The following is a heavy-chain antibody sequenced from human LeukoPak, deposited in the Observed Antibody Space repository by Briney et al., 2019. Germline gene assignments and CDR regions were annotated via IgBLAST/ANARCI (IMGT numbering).Heavy chain of an antibody. CDR1: GYIFSDYY. V-gene: IGHV1-2*02. CDR3: ARGAPLHYYDSSGLYNFDY. D-gene: IGHD3-22*01. CDR2: IKPDSGGT. Sequence: GASVKVSCKASGYIFSDYYMHWVRQAPGQGLEWMGWIKPDSGGTNYEQKFQGRVTMTRDTSISTAYMELSRLRSDDTAVYYCARGAPLHYYDSSGLYNFDYWGQGTLVTVSS. J-gene: IGHJ4*02.